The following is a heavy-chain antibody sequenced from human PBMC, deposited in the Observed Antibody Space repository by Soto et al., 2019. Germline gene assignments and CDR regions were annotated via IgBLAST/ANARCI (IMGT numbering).Heavy chain of an antibody. CDR2: VSFDGSNK. Sequence: QVQLVESGGGVVQPGRSLRLSCAASGFTFSTHAMHCVRQAPGKGLECVAIVSFDGSNKYYADSVKGRFTISRDNSKNTLYLQRSCLTPEDTAVYYCARDQTGITTTGGGRIDHWGQGTRVTVSS. CDR1: GFTFSTHA. J-gene: IGHJ4*02. D-gene: IGHD1-20*01. V-gene: IGHV3-30-3*01. CDR3: ARDQTGITTTGGGRIDH.